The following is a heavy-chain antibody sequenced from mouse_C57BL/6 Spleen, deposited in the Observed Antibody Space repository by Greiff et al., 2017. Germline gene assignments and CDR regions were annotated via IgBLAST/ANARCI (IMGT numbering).Heavy chain of an antibody. J-gene: IGHJ1*03. D-gene: IGHD1-1*01. CDR2: IYWDDDK. CDR1: GFSLSTSGMG. Sequence: LQQSGPGILQSSQTLSLTCSFSGFSLSTSGMGVSWIRQPSGKGLEWLAHIYWDDDKRYNPSLKSRLTISKDTSRNQVFLKITSVDTADTATYYCARRRYYGSSYRDWYFDVWGTGTTVTVSS. CDR3: ARRRYYGSSYRDWYFDV. V-gene: IGHV8-12*01.